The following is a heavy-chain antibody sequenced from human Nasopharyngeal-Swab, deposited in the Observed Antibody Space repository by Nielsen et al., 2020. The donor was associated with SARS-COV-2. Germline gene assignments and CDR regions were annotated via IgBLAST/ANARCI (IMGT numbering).Heavy chain of an antibody. CDR2: IKQDGSEK. V-gene: IGHV3-7*01. Sequence: WIRQPPGKGLEWVANIKQDGSEKYYVGSVKGRFTISRDNAKNSLYLQMNSLRAEDTAVYYCAKAGDSSGYYFYYYYGMDVWGQGTTVTVSS. J-gene: IGHJ6*02. D-gene: IGHD3-22*01. CDR3: AKAGDSSGYYFYYYYGMDV.